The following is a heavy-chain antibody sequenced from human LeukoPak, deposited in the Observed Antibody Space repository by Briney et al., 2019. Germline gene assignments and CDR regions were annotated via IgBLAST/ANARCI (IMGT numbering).Heavy chain of an antibody. CDR3: ARGFDSGYDRGFDY. J-gene: IGHJ4*02. Sequence: SVKVSCKASGGTFSSYAISWVRQAPGQGLEWMGGIIPIFGTANYAQKIQGRVTITADESTSTAYMELSSLRSEDTAVYYCARGFDSGYDRGFDYWGQGTLVTVSS. CDR2: IIPIFGTA. D-gene: IGHD5-12*01. CDR1: GGTFSSYA. V-gene: IGHV1-69*13.